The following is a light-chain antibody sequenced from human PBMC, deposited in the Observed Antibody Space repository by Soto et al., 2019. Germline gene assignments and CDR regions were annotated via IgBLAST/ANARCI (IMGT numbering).Light chain of an antibody. CDR3: QQYYSTPPA. V-gene: IGKV4-1*01. J-gene: IGKJ4*01. CDR1: QSILSSSYNKNY. Sequence: DIVMTQSPDSLTESLGERATINCKSSQSILSSSYNKNYLVWYQQKPGQPPKVLINWASTRESGVPDRFSGSGSGADFTLPISSLQAEDVAVYYCQQYYSTPPAFGGGTKLEIK. CDR2: WAS.